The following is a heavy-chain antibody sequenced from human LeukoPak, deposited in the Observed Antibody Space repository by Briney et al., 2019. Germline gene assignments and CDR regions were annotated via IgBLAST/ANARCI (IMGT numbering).Heavy chain of an antibody. CDR1: GFTFSSYA. D-gene: IGHD3-10*01. CDR3: AKDSGHYYGSDPLDY. Sequence: PGGSLRLSCAASGFTFSSYAVSWVRQAPGKGLEWVSAISGSGGSTYYADSVKGRFTISRDNSKNTLYLQMKSLRAEDTAVYYCAKDSGHYYGSDPLDYWGQGTLVTVSS. J-gene: IGHJ4*02. CDR2: ISGSGGST. V-gene: IGHV3-23*01.